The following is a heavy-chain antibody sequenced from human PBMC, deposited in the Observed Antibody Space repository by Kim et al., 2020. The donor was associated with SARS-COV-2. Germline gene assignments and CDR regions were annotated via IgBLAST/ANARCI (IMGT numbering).Heavy chain of an antibody. V-gene: IGHV3-11*05. CDR3: ARGYGDYGY. D-gene: IGHD4-17*01. Sequence: KNYADPVKGRFTSARDTAKNSLYLERNSLRSDDTAVCYCARGYGDYGYWGQGTLVTVSS. CDR2: K. J-gene: IGHJ4*02.